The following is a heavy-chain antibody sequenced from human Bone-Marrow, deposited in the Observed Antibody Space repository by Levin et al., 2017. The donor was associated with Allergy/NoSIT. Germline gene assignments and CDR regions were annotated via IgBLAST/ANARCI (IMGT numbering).Heavy chain of an antibody. CDR3: AKDGYSGGSGNFDY. D-gene: IGHD1-26*01. CDR2: ISGSGGGT. J-gene: IGHJ4*02. Sequence: TGGSLRLSCAASGFTFSSYAMSWVRQAPGKGLEWVSAISGSGGGTYYADSVKGRFTISRDISKNTLFLQMNSLRAEDTAVYYCAKDGYSGGSGNFDYWGQGTLVTVSS. V-gene: IGHV3-23*01. CDR1: GFTFSSYA.